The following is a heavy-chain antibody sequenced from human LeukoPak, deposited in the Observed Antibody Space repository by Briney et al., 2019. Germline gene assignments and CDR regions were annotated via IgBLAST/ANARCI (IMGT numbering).Heavy chain of an antibody. CDR3: AKNIYDYVWGSYRFDY. CDR1: GFTFRIYG. V-gene: IGHV3-21*05. J-gene: IGHJ4*02. CDR2: ISSSSSSI. Sequence: PGGSLRLSCAASGFTFRIYGMNWVRQAPGKGLEWVSYISSSSSSIYYADSVKGRFTISRDNAKNSLYLQMNSLRAEDTAVYYCAKNIYDYVWGSYRFDYWGQGTLVTVSS. D-gene: IGHD3-16*02.